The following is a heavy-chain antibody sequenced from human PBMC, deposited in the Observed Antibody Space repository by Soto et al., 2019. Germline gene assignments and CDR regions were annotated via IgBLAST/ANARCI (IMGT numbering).Heavy chain of an antibody. Sequence: GASVKVSCKASGYTFTSYCISWVLQAPGQGLEWMGWISAYNGNTNYAQKLQGRVTMTTDTSTSTAYMELRSLRSDDTAVYYCARQWYYDSSGYARYYGMDVWGQGTTVTVSS. CDR2: ISAYNGNT. D-gene: IGHD3-22*01. CDR3: ARQWYYDSSGYARYYGMDV. V-gene: IGHV1-18*04. J-gene: IGHJ6*02. CDR1: GYTFTSYC.